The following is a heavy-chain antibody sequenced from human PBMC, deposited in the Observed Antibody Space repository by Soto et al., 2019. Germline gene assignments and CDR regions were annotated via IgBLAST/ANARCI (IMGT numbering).Heavy chain of an antibody. CDR2: ISYDGSNK. Sequence: XGSLRLSCAAAGFTFSSYAMHWVRQAPGKGLEWVAVISYDGSNKYYADSVKGRFTISRDNSKNTLYLQMNSLRAEDTAVYYCARARIAARPVFDYWGQGPLVTSPQ. CDR1: GFTFSSYA. D-gene: IGHD6-6*01. CDR3: ARARIAARPVFDY. J-gene: IGHJ4*02. V-gene: IGHV3-30-3*01.